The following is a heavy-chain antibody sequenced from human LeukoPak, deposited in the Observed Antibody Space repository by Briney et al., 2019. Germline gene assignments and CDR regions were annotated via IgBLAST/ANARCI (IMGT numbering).Heavy chain of an antibody. CDR1: GGSFSGYY. V-gene: IGHV4-34*01. J-gene: IGHJ5*02. Sequence: SETLSLTCAVYGGSFSGYYWSWIRQPPGKGLEWVGSIYYDGSTYYNSALKSRAAIFADTSKSQFSLKLNSVIAADTAVYYCGRRGLLVPASWGQGTLVTVSS. CDR2: IYYDGST. CDR3: GRRGLLVPAS. D-gene: IGHD2-2*01.